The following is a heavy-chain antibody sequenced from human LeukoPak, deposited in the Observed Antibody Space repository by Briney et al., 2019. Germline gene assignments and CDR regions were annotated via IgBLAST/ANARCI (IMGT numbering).Heavy chain of an antibody. J-gene: IGHJ4*02. V-gene: IGHV4-59*08. Sequence: SETLSLTCTVSGGSISSYYWSWIRQPPGKGLEWIGYIYYSGSTNYNPSLKSRVTISVDTSKNQFSLKLSSVTAADTAVYYCARGKAGHNYWGQGTLVTLPS. CDR3: ARGKAGHNY. CDR1: GGSISSYY. D-gene: IGHD6-13*01. CDR2: IYYSGST.